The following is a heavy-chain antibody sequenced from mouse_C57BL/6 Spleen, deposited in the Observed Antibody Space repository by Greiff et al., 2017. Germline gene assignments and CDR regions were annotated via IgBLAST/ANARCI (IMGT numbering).Heavy chain of an antibody. J-gene: IGHJ3*01. V-gene: IGHV3-6*01. Sequence: EVKLVESGPGLVKPSQSLSLTCSVTGYSITSGYYWNWIRQFPGNKLEWMGYISYDGSNNYNPSLKNRISITRDTSKNQFFLKLSSVTTEDTATYYCARGYDGYFPWFAYWGQGTLVTVSA. CDR2: ISYDGSN. CDR3: ARGYDGYFPWFAY. D-gene: IGHD2-3*01. CDR1: GYSITSGYY.